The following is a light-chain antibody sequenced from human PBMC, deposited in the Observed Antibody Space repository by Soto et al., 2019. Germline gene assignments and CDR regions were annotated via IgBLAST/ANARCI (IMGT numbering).Light chain of an antibody. CDR1: RTINTY. Sequence: DVRMTQSPSSLSASVGDTITITCRASRTINTYLNWFQQKPGEPPRLLIYGASTLHDGVPSRFSGSGSGADFTLTISGPQPEDFASYHCQQTYSDISFGGGTKG. CDR2: GAS. J-gene: IGKJ4*01. V-gene: IGKV1-39*01. CDR3: QQTYSDIS.